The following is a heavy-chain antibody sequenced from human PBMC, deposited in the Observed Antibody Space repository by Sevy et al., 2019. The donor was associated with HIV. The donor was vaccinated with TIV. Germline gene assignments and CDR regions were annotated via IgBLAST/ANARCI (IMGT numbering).Heavy chain of an antibody. V-gene: IGHV3-23*01. CDR1: GFTFSSYA. J-gene: IGHJ3*02. Sequence: GGSLRLSCAASGFTFSSYAMSWVRQAPGKGLERVSAISGSGGSTYYADSVKGRFTISRDNSKNTLYLQMNSLRAEDTAVYYCAKPTLIVVVITPDAFDIWGQGTMVTVSS. D-gene: IGHD3-22*01. CDR3: AKPTLIVVVITPDAFDI. CDR2: ISGSGGST.